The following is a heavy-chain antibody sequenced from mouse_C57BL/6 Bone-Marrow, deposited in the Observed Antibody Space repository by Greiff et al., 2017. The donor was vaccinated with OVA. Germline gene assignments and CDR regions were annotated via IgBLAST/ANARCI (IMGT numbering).Heavy chain of an antibody. V-gene: IGHV5-15*01. Sequence: EVHLVESGGGLVQPGGSLKLSCAASGFTFSDYGMAWVRQAPRTGPEWVAFISNLAYSIYYADTVTGRFTISRENAKNTLYLEMSSLRSEDTAMYYCARYGPYGYGAMDYWGQGTSVTVSS. J-gene: IGHJ4*01. CDR1: GFTFSDYG. D-gene: IGHD2-2*01. CDR2: ISNLAYSI. CDR3: ARYGPYGYGAMDY.